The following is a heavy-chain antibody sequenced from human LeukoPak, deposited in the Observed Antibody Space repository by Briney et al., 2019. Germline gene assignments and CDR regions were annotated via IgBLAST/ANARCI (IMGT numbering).Heavy chain of an antibody. CDR2: INSGSTYM. D-gene: IGHD1-1*01. CDR3: ARVEATTGRNYHYYYMDV. J-gene: IGHJ6*03. Sequence: GGSLRLSCGASGFYFSSYSMNWVRQAPGKGLEWASSINSGSTYMYYADSVKGRFTISRDNAKNSLHLQMYSLRAEDTAVYFCARVEATTGRNYHYYYMDVWGKGTTVTVSS. V-gene: IGHV3-21*01. CDR1: GFYFSSYS.